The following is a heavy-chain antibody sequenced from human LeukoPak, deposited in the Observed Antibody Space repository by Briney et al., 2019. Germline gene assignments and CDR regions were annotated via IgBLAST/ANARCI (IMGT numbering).Heavy chain of an antibody. D-gene: IGHD2-2*01. CDR3: ARDLCSSTSCPHAFDI. V-gene: IGHV4-59*01. Sequence: SSETLSLTCTVSGGSISSYYWSWIRQPPGKGLEWIGYIYYSGSTNYNPSLKSRVTISVDTSKNQFSLKLSSVTAADTAVYYCARDLCSSTSCPHAFDIWGQGTMVTVSS. CDR2: IYYSGST. CDR1: GGSISSYY. J-gene: IGHJ3*02.